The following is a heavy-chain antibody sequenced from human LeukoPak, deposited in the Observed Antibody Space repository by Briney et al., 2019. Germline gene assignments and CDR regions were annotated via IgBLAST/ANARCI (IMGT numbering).Heavy chain of an antibody. Sequence: SESLSLTCTVSGGSISSGGYYWSWIRQHPGKGLEWIGYIYYSGSTYYNPSLKSRVTISVDTSKNQFSLKLSSVTAADTAVYHCARGPLITGTHWVDYYYGMDVWGQGTTVTVSS. CDR2: IYYSGST. CDR3: ARGPLITGTHWVDYYYGMDV. J-gene: IGHJ6*02. D-gene: IGHD1-20*01. V-gene: IGHV4-31*03. CDR1: GGSISSGGYY.